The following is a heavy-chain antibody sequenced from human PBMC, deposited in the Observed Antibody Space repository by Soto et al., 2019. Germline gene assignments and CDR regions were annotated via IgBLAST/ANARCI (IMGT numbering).Heavy chain of an antibody. CDR1: GYTFTGYY. D-gene: IGHD5-12*01. CDR3: ARARLRLDPTLGY. CDR2: INPNSGGT. J-gene: IGHJ4*02. Sequence: QVQRVQSGAEVKKPGASVKVSCKASGYTFTGYYMHWVRQAPGQGLEWMGWINPNSGGTNYAQKFQGWVTMTRDTSISTAYMELSRLRSDDTAVYYCARARLRLDPTLGYWGQGTLVTVSS. V-gene: IGHV1-2*04.